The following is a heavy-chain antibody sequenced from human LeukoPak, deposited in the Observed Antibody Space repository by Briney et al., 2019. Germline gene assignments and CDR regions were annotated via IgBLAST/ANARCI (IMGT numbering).Heavy chain of an antibody. V-gene: IGHV4-34*01. D-gene: IGHD6-25*01. CDR2: INHSGST. CDR3: ARGHLAAPLDY. Sequence: SETLPLTCAVYGGSFSGYYWSWIRQPPGKGLEWIGEINHSGSTNYNPSLKSRVTISVDTSKNQFSLKLSSVTAADTAVYCCARGHLAAPLDYWGQGTLVTVSS. CDR1: GGSFSGYY. J-gene: IGHJ4*02.